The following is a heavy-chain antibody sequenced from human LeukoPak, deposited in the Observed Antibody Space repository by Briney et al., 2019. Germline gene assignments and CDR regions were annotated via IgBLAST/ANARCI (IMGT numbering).Heavy chain of an antibody. V-gene: IGHV3-23*01. CDR2: ISGGGDTT. CDR3: AKDWGY. CDR1: GFTFGTFG. Sequence: TGGSLRLSCAASGFTFGTFGMTWVRQAPGKGLGWVSGISGGGDTTYYANSVKGRFTISRDNSNNTLYLQMNSLRADDTAIYYCAKDWGYWGQGTLVTVSS. J-gene: IGHJ4*02. D-gene: IGHD3-16*01.